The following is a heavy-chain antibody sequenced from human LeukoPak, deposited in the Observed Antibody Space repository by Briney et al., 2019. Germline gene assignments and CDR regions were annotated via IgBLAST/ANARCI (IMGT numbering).Heavy chain of an antibody. J-gene: IGHJ6*02. Sequence: GGSLRLSCAASGFTFSSYAMSWVRQAPGKGLEWVPAISGSGGSTYYADSVKGRFTISRDNSKNTLYLQMNSLRAEDTAVYYCAKDYDYGGNHYYYYGMDVWGQGTTVTVSS. V-gene: IGHV3-23*01. CDR1: GFTFSSYA. CDR3: AKDYDYGGNHYYYYGMDV. D-gene: IGHD4-23*01. CDR2: ISGSGGST.